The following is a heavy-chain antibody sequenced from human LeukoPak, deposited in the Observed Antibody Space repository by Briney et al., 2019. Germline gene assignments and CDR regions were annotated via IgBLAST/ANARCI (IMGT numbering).Heavy chain of an antibody. V-gene: IGHV1-2*02. D-gene: IGHD2-21*02. CDR2: INPNSGGT. CDR3: ARGPNRLAYCGGDCYFPFDY. J-gene: IGHJ4*02. CDR1: GYTFTGYY. Sequence: GASVKVSCKASGYTFTGYYMHWVRQAPGQGLEWKGWINPNSGGTTYAQKFQGRVTMTRDTSISTAYMELSRLKSDDTAVYYCARGPNRLAYCGGDCYFPFDYWGQGTLVTVSS.